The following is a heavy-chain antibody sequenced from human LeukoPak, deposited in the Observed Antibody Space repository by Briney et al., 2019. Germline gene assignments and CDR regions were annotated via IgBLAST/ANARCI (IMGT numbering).Heavy chain of an antibody. CDR2: ISGSGANT. CDR1: GFTISTYS. Sequence: GGSLRLSCAASGFTISTYSMSWVRLAPGKGLEWVSGISGSGANTYYADSVKGRFTISRDNSKNTLYLQMNSLRAEDTAVFYCAKYPASGGYFDYWGQGTLVTVSS. J-gene: IGHJ4*02. CDR3: AKYPASGGYFDY. D-gene: IGHD6-13*01. V-gene: IGHV3-23*01.